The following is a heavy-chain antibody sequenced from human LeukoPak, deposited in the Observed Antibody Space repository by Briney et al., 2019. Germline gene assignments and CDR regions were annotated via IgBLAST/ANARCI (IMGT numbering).Heavy chain of an antibody. CDR3: ARDVLIAGGTGSMDV. CDR1: GFTFSSYW. J-gene: IGHJ6*02. V-gene: IGHV3-7*03. D-gene: IGHD1-26*01. Sequence: GGSLRLSYAASGFTFSSYWMSWVRQAPGKGLEWVANIKQDGNEKNYVDSVKGRFTISRDNAKNSLYLQMNSLRAEDTAVYYCARDVLIAGGTGSMDVWGQGTTVTVSS. CDR2: IKQDGNEK.